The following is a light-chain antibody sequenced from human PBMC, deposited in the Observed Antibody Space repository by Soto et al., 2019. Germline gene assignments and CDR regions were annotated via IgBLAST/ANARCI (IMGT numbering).Light chain of an antibody. CDR2: ETN. J-gene: IGLJ1*01. Sequence: QSALTQPPSASGSPGQSVTISCTGTSSDVGGYNYVSWYQQYPGKAPKLMIYETNKLPSGVPDRFSGSRSGKTASASLTVSGRQAEDEADYYCSPYEGTSNSLVFGTGTKLTVL. V-gene: IGLV2-8*01. CDR1: SSDVGGYNY. CDR3: SPYEGTSNSLV.